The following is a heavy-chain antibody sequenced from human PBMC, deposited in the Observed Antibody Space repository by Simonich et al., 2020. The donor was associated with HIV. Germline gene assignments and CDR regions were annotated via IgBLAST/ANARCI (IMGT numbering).Heavy chain of an antibody. V-gene: IGHV1-2*02. Sequence: QVQLVQSGAEVKKPGASVKVSCKASGYTFTVYYIHWVRQAPGKGHALMGRVNPNTGDTQCAQNFQGRVAMTRNTSSNTVYMDLSSLRSDDTAVYFCARDRDWGWDYWGQGTLISVSS. J-gene: IGHJ4*02. CDR1: GYTFTVYY. D-gene: IGHD3-16*01. CDR3: ARDRDWGWDY. CDR2: VNPNTGDT.